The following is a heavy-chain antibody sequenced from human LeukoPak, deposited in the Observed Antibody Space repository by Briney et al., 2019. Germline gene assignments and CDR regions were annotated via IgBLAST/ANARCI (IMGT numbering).Heavy chain of an antibody. CDR1: GDSVSSNTAT. CDR2: TYYRSKWYN. J-gene: IGHJ4*02. Sequence: KRSQTLSLTCVISGDSVSSNTATWNWIRQSPSGGLEWLGRTYYRSKWYNDYAVSVKSRMTINPDTSKNQFSLQLNSVTPRDTSVYYCARTSGGDFDYWGQGTLVTVSS. V-gene: IGHV6-1*01. CDR3: ARTSGGDFDY. D-gene: IGHD3-10*01.